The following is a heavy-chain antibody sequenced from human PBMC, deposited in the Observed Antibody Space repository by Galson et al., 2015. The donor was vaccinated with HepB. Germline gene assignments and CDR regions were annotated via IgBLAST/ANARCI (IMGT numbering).Heavy chain of an antibody. CDR1: GFTFSSSA. V-gene: IGHV3-23*01. Sequence: SLRLSCAASGFTFSSSAMTWVRQAPGKGLDWVSSISGSGFSTYYADSVKGRFTISRDNSKNTLYLQMNSLRDEDTAVYYCAKGKSGAFDIWGQGTMVTVSS. J-gene: IGHJ3*02. CDR2: ISGSGFST. CDR3: AKGKSGAFDI.